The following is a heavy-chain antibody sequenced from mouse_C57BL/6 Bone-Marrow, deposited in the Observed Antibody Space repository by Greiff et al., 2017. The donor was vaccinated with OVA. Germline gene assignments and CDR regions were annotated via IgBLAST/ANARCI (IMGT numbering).Heavy chain of an antibody. D-gene: IGHD1-1*01. Sequence: EVNVVESGGGLVKPGGSLKLSCAASGFTFSDYGMHWVRQAPETGLEWVAYISSGSSTIYYADTVKGRFTISRDNAKNTLFLQMTSLRSEDTAMYYCARGPYYYGFDYWGQGTTLTVSS. V-gene: IGHV5-17*01. CDR2: ISSGSSTI. J-gene: IGHJ2*01. CDR1: GFTFSDYG. CDR3: ARGPYYYGFDY.